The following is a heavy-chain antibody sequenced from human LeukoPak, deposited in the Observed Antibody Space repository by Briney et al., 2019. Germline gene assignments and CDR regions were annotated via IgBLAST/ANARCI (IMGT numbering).Heavy chain of an antibody. CDR3: ARTNSNYFDC. Sequence: GGSLRLSCAASGFTFSSYSMNWVRQAPGKGLEWVSYIKGSGDSIFYADSVRGRFTISRDNSKNTLFLQMNSLRPEDTAIYYCARTNSNYFDCWGQGTLVTVSS. CDR2: IKGSGDSI. D-gene: IGHD4-23*01. J-gene: IGHJ4*02. V-gene: IGHV3-48*01. CDR1: GFTFSSYS.